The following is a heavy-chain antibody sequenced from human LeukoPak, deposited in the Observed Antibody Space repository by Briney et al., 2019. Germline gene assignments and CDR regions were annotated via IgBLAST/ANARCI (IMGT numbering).Heavy chain of an antibody. V-gene: IGHV4-4*07. CDR1: GYSISSGYY. J-gene: IGHJ6*03. CDR3: ARDCYDSSGYYFFYYYYYMDV. CDR2: IYTSGST. D-gene: IGHD3-22*01. Sequence: SETLSLTCTVSGYSISSGYYWGWIRQPAGKGLEWIGRIYTSGSTNYNPSLKSRVAMSVDTSKNQFSLKLSSVTAADTAVYYCARDCYDSSGYYFFYYYYYMDVWGKGTTVTISS.